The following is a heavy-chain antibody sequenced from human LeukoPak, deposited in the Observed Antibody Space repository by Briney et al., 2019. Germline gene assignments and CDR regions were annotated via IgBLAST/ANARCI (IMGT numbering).Heavy chain of an antibody. V-gene: IGHV3-23*01. CDR1: GFTFSSYA. J-gene: IGHJ4*02. CDR3: AKAYCSGGSCYFDY. D-gene: IGHD2-15*01. CDR2: ISGSGGST. Sequence: PGGSLRLSCAASGFTFSSYAMSWVRQAPGKGLEWVSAISGSGGSTYYADSVKGRFTISRDNSKNALYLQMNSLRAEDTAVYYCAKAYCSGGSCYFDYWGQGTLVTVSS.